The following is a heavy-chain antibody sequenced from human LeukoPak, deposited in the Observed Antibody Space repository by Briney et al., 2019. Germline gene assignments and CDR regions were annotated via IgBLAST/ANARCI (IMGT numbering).Heavy chain of an antibody. CDR1: GFTFSSYA. V-gene: IGHV3-23*01. D-gene: IGHD2-8*02. CDR3: VRYRWVAPMYYFDY. J-gene: IGHJ4*02. Sequence: PGGSLRLSCAASGFTFSSYAMNWVRQAPGKGLEWVSGISGSGGNTYYSDSVKGRFTISRDNSKNTLYLQVNSLRAEDTAVYYCVRYRWVAPMYYFDYWGQGTLVTVSS. CDR2: ISGSGGNT.